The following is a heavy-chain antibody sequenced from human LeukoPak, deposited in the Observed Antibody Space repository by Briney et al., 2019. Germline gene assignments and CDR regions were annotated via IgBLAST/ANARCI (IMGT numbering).Heavy chain of an antibody. J-gene: IGHJ3*02. CDR2: IKDDGSEK. CDR3: ARIKEYGFDI. D-gene: IGHD3-10*01. V-gene: IGHV3-7*01. CDR1: AFTFSSYW. Sequence: GGFLSLSCAGSAFTFSSYWMSWVRQAPGKGPEWVANIKDDGSEKYYLDSVKGRFTISRDNAKNSLCLQMNSLRAEDTAVYSCARIKEYGFDIWGQGTMVTVSS.